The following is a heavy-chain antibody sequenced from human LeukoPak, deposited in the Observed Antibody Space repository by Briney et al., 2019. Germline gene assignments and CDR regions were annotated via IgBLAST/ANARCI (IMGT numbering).Heavy chain of an antibody. Sequence: PSETLSLTCTVSGYSISSGYYWSWIRQPPGKGLEWIGEINHSGSTNYNPSLKSRVTISVDTSKNQFSLKLSSVTAADTAVYYCARGVERYCSGGSCYWFDPWGQGTLVTVSS. CDR1: GYSISSGYY. J-gene: IGHJ5*02. CDR3: ARGVERYCSGGSCYWFDP. D-gene: IGHD2-15*01. CDR2: INHSGST. V-gene: IGHV4-38-2*02.